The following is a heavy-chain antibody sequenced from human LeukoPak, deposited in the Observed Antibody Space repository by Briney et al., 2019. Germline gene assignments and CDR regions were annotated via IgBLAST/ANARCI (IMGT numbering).Heavy chain of an antibody. CDR3: ARNIAVAGIWFDP. CDR2: IIPIFGTA. CDR1: GGTFSSYA. D-gene: IGHD6-19*01. Sequence: SVKVSCKASGGTFSSYAISWVRQAPGQGLEWMGRIIPIFGTANYAQKFQGRVTITTDESTSTAYMELNSLRSEDTAVYYCARNIAVAGIWFDPWGQGALVTVSS. V-gene: IGHV1-69*05. J-gene: IGHJ5*02.